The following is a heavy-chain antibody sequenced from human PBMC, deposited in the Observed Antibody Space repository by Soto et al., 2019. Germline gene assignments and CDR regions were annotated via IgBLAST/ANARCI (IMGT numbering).Heavy chain of an antibody. CDR1: GGSISSSIYY. V-gene: IGHV4-39*01. J-gene: IGHJ4*02. CDR3: ARHSFYSSAWSGFDY. D-gene: IGHD6-19*01. CDR2: IYYTGTT. Sequence: PSETLSLTCTVSGGSISSSIYYWGWIRHPPGKGLEWIGRIYYTGTTYYNPSLKSRVTISVDTSKNQFSLKLSSVTAADTAVYYCARHSFYSSAWSGFDYWGQGTLVTVSS.